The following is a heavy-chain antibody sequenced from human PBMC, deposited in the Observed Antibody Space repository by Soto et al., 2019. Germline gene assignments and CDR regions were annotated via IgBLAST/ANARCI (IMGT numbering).Heavy chain of an antibody. Sequence: GGSLRLSCAASGFTFSSYWMSWVRQAPGKGPEWVANIKQDGNEKYYVDSVKGRLTISRDNAKNSLYLQMNSLRAEDTAVYYCARDALFYGDYGLQGDYWGQGTLVTVSS. J-gene: IGHJ4*02. CDR3: ARDALFYGDYGLQGDY. CDR2: IKQDGNEK. CDR1: GFTFSSYW. D-gene: IGHD4-17*01. V-gene: IGHV3-7*01.